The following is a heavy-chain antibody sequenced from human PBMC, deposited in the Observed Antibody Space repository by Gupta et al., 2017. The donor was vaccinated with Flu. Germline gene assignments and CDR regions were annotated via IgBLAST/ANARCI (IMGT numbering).Heavy chain of an antibody. V-gene: IGHV3-49*04. CDR3: NRHNNYDEWVDY. CDR1: GFTFGDYG. J-gene: IGHJ4*02. Sequence: EVQLVGSGGGLVQPGRSLRLSCPISGFTFGDYGVIWVRQAPVKGLEGVGLIKRLRYSGTTEYAASGKGRFSSSRAECTKTDFVPVNTTNADDETVEDSNRHNNYDEWVDYGGQGTPVTVXS. D-gene: IGHD3-16*01. CDR2: IKRLRYSGTT.